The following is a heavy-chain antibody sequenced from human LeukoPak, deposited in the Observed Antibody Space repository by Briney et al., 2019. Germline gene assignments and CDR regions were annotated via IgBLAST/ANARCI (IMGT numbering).Heavy chain of an antibody. CDR3: AKATPGYYFDY. J-gene: IGHJ4*02. CDR1: GFTFSSHG. CDR2: ISYDGSNK. Sequence: PGGSLRLSCAASGFTFSSHGMHWVRQAPGKGLEWVAVISYDGSNKYYADSVKGRFTISRDNSKNTLYLQMNSLRAEDTAVYYCAKATPGYYFDYWGQGTLVTVSS. D-gene: IGHD2-15*01. V-gene: IGHV3-30*18.